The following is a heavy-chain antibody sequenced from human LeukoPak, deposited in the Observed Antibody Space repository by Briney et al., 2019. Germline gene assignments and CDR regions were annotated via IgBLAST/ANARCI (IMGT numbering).Heavy chain of an antibody. CDR3: ASEAVGAPDY. CDR1: GYSISSGYY. Sequence: SETLSLTCAVSGYSISSGYYWGWIRQPPGKGLEWIGSIYHSGSTYYNPSLKSRVTISVDTSKNQFSLKLSSVTAADTAVYYCASEAVGAPDYWGQGTLVTVSS. CDR2: IYHSGST. V-gene: IGHV4-38-2*01. J-gene: IGHJ4*02. D-gene: IGHD1-26*01.